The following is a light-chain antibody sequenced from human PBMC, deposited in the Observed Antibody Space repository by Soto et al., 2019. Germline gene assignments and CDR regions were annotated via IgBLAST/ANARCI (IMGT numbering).Light chain of an antibody. J-gene: IGLJ2*01. CDR1: SSDVGGYSF. Sequence: QSALTQPASVSGSPGQSITISCTGTSSDVGGYSFVSWYQHHPGKAPKLMISEVSNRPSGVSNRFSGSKSGNTASLTISGLQAKDEADYYCSSYTSSTTPVFGGGTKLTVL. V-gene: IGLV2-14*01. CDR3: SSYTSSTTPV. CDR2: EVS.